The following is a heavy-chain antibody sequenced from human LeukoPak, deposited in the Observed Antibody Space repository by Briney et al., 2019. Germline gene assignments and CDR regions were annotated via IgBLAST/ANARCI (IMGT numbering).Heavy chain of an antibody. CDR2: ISSSSSYI. J-gene: IGHJ5*02. CDR1: GFTFSSNS. V-gene: IGHV3-21*01. D-gene: IGHD1-26*01. Sequence: GGSLRLSCAASGFTFSSNSMNWVRQAPGKGLEWVSSISSSSSYIYYADSVKDRFTISRDNAKNSLYLQMNSLRAEDTAVYYCARDRLQRELLTLDWFDPWGQGTLVTVSS. CDR3: ARDRLQRELLTLDWFDP.